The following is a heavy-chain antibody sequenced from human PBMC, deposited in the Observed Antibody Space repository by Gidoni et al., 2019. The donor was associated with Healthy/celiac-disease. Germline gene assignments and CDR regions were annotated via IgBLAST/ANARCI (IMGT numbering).Heavy chain of an antibody. CDR1: GGSFSGYY. J-gene: IGHJ5*02. Sequence: QVQLQQWGAGLLKPSETLSLTCAVYGGSFSGYYWSWIRQPPGKGLEWIGEINHSGSTNYNPSRKSRVTISVDTSKNQFSLKLSSVTAADTAVYYCAGKTTGWFDPWGQGTLVTVSS. V-gene: IGHV4-34*01. CDR3: AGKTTGWFDP. CDR2: INHSGST. D-gene: IGHD1-1*01.